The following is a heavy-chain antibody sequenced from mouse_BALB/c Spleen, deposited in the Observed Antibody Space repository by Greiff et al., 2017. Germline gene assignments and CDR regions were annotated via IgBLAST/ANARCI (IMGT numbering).Heavy chain of an antibody. V-gene: IGHV5-17*02. CDR3: ARDGNSYYMDY. CDR2: ISSGSSTI. Sequence: EVKLMESGGGLVQPGGSRKLSCAASGFTFSSYGMHWVRQAPEKGLEWVAYISSGSSTIYYADTVTGRFTISRDNPKNTLFLQMTSLRSEDTAMYYCARDGNSYYMDYWGQGTTVTVSS. D-gene: IGHD2-1*01. J-gene: IGHJ4*01. CDR1: GFTFSSYG.